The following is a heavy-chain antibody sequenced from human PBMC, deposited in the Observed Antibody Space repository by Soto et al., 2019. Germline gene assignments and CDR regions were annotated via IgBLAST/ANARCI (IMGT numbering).Heavy chain of an antibody. J-gene: IGHJ5*02. V-gene: IGHV3-53*04. CDR3: ARDVGGDIVVVVAGIGYWFDP. CDR2: IYSGGST. D-gene: IGHD2-15*01. Sequence: GGSLRLSCAATGFTVSSRFMSWVRQAPGKGLEWMSVIYSGGSTYYADSVKGRFTISRHNSKNTLYLQMNSLRAEDTAVYYCARDVGGDIVVVVAGIGYWFDPWGQGTLVTVSS. CDR1: GFTVSSRF.